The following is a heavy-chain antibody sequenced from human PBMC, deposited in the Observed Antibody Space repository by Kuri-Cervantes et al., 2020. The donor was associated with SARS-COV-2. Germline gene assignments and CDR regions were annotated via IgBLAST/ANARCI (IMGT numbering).Heavy chain of an antibody. CDR2: INPKSGGT. CDR3: ARDPGASSSDYFDY. V-gene: IGHV1-2*02. Sequence: ASVKVSCKASGYTFTSYYMHWVRQAPGQGLEWMGWINPKSGGTNYAQKFQGRVTMTRDTSISTAYMELSRLRSDDTAVYYCARDPGASSSDYFDYRGQGTPVTVSS. J-gene: IGHJ4*02. CDR1: GYTFTSYY. D-gene: IGHD6-6*01.